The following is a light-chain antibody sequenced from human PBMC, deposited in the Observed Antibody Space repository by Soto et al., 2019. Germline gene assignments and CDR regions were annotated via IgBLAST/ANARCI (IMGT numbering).Light chain of an antibody. CDR2: DAS. J-gene: IGKJ1*01. CDR3: QQFDTFFWT. Sequence: DIQMTQSPSTLSASVGDRVTITCRASQSIDNWLAWYQQKPGKAPRLLIYDASRLESGVPSRFSGSGSGTDFTLTITGXQPDDFATYYCQQFDTFFWTFGPGTKVDIK. CDR1: QSIDNW. V-gene: IGKV1-5*01.